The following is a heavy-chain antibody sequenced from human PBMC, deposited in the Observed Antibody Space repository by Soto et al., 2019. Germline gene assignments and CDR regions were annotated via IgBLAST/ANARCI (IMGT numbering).Heavy chain of an antibody. J-gene: IGHJ5*02. CDR1: GDTFNSYV. Sequence: QVQLVQSGAEVKTPGSSVEVSCKAAGDTFNSYVVSWLRQAPGQGLEWMGGIIFIFGAPNYAQKFQGRVTITADKSTNTAYMKLSGLRSDDTALYYCARHREIYNWLDPWGQGTLVTVSS. CDR2: IIFIFGAP. D-gene: IGHD1-26*01. V-gene: IGHV1-69*06. CDR3: ARHREIYNWLDP.